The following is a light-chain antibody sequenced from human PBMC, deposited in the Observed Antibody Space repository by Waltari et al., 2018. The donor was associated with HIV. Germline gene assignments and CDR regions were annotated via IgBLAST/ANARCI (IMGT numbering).Light chain of an antibody. J-gene: IGKJ1*01. Sequence: DIQMTQSPSSLSAAVGDTVTITCRASQGICKNLAWYQQRPGKVPQLLIFAASTWHSGVPSRFSGSGSGTDFALTISGLQREDAATYFCKNNNNVPRTFGQGSKVEI. V-gene: IGKV1-27*01. CDR3: KNNNNVPRT. CDR1: QGICKN. CDR2: AAS.